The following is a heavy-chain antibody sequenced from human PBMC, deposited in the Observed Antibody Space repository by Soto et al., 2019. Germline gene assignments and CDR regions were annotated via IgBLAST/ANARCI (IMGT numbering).Heavy chain of an antibody. CDR1: GVTFSNYA. D-gene: IGHD3-16*01. J-gene: IGHJ6*02. CDR2: ISASGGKT. Sequence: EVQLLESGGGLVQAGGSLRLSCAASGVTFSNYAMTWVRQAPGKGLEWVSSISASGGKTFYADSVKGRFTISRDNSKNTLYLEITRLRTDDTAVYYCAKDRVEGSIMYVYYYGMDVWGQGTTVIVSS. V-gene: IGHV3-23*01. CDR3: AKDRVEGSIMYVYYYGMDV.